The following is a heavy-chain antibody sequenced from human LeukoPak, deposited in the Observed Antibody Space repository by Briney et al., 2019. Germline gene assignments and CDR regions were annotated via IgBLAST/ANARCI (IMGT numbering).Heavy chain of an antibody. V-gene: IGHV4-34*01. Sequence: PSETLSLTCAVYGGSFSGYYWSWIRQPPGKGLEWIGEINHSGSTDYNPSLKSRVTISVDTSKNQFSLKLSSVTAADTAVYYCASLAVAATYWFDPWGQGTLVTVSS. J-gene: IGHJ5*02. CDR3: ASLAVAATYWFDP. CDR2: INHSGST. D-gene: IGHD2-15*01. CDR1: GGSFSGYY.